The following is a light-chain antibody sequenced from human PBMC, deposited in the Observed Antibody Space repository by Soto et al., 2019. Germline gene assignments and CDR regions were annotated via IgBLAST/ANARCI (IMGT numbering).Light chain of an antibody. Sequence: QSVLTQPASVSGSPGQSITISCTGTTSDVGGYNYVSWYQQHPGKAPKLMIYEVSNWPSGVSNRFSGSKSGNTASLTISGLQAEDEADYYCSSYTSRSTLVVFGGGTKVTVL. J-gene: IGLJ2*01. CDR2: EVS. V-gene: IGLV2-14*01. CDR3: SSYTSRSTLVV. CDR1: TSDVGGYNY.